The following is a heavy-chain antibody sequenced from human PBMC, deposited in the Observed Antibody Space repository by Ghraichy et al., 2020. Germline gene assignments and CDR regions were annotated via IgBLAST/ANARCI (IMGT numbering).Heavy chain of an antibody. D-gene: IGHD6-13*01. CDR1: GYTFTTFP. J-gene: IGHJ4*02. Sequence: ASVKVSCKASGYTFTTFPIHWVRQAPGHGLEWMAWINAGTGNTKYSEKFQGRVTITRDTSASTSYMDLSSLRSEDTAVYYCARKGGSSWEYYFDYWGQGTLVTVSS. CDR2: INAGTGNT. V-gene: IGHV1-3*01. CDR3: ARKGGSSWEYYFDY.